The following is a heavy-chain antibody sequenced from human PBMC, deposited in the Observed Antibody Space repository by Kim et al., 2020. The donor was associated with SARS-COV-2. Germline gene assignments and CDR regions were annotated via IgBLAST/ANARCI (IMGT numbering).Heavy chain of an antibody. CDR1: GGTFSSYT. CDR3: ARGRDGYNYDYYGMDV. V-gene: IGHV1-69*02. J-gene: IGHJ6*02. CDR2: IIPILGIA. D-gene: IGHD5-12*01. Sequence: SVKVSCKASGGTFSSYTISWVRQAPGQGLEWMGRIIPILGIANYAQKFQGRVTITADKSTSTAYMELSSLRSEDTAVYYCARGRDGYNYDYYGMDVWGQGTTVTVSS.